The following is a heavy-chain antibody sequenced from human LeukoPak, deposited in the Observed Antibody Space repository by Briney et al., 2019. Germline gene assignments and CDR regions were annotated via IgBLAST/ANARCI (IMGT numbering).Heavy chain of an antibody. V-gene: IGHV1-2*02. CDR1: GYTFTGYY. Sequence: ASVKVSCKASGYTFTGYYMHWVRQAPGQGLEWMGWINPNSGGTNYAQKFQGRVTMTRDTSISTAYMELSRLRSDDTAVYYCARKYYDILTGYRREYYFDYWGQGTLVTVSS. J-gene: IGHJ4*02. CDR3: ARKYYDILTGYRREYYFDY. CDR2: INPNSGGT. D-gene: IGHD3-9*01.